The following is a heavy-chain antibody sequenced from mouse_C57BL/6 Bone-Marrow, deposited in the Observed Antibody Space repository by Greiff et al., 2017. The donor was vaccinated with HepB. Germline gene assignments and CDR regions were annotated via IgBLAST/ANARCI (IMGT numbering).Heavy chain of an antibody. J-gene: IGHJ2*01. CDR1: GFTFSDYG. D-gene: IGHD4-1*01. Sequence: EVKLMESGGGLVQPGGSLKLSCAASGFTFSDYGMAWVRQAPRKGPEWVAFISNLAYSIYYADTVTGRFTISRENAKNTLYLEMSSLRSEDTAMYYCARHGLTGSIFDYWGQGTTLTVSS. V-gene: IGHV5-15*01. CDR2: ISNLAYSI. CDR3: ARHGLTGSIFDY.